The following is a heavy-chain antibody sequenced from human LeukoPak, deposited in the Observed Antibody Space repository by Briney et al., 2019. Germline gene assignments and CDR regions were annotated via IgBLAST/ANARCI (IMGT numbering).Heavy chain of an antibody. Sequence: SETLSLTCSVSGDSLSSYSWSWVRQPPGRVLEWIGYVYYSGRTIYNPSLRSRVPVSLDTSKNQFSMKLTSVTAADTAVYYCTGDYGSGSYRFDYWGPGTLVTVSS. V-gene: IGHV4-4*08. J-gene: IGHJ4*02. CDR3: TGDYGSGSYRFDY. CDR1: GDSLSSYS. CDR2: VYYSGRT. D-gene: IGHD3-10*01.